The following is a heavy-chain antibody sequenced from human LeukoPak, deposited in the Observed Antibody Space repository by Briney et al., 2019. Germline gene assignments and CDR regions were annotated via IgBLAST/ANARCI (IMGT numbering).Heavy chain of an antibody. J-gene: IGHJ5*02. CDR3: ARAPLVLQYRWWFDP. D-gene: IGHD2-8*02. V-gene: IGHV3-48*03. Sequence: PGGSLRLSCAASGFTFSRYEFNWVRQAPGKGLEWISYISDSGDTIYYADSVKGRFTISRDNAKNTLYLQMNSLRAEDTAVYHCARAPLVLQYRWWFDPWGQGTLVTVSS. CDR2: ISDSGDTI. CDR1: GFTFSRYE.